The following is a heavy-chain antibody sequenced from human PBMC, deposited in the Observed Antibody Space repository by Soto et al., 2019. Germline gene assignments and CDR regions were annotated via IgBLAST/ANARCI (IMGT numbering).Heavy chain of an antibody. Sequence: ESLKISCKGSGYSFTSYWISWVRQMPGKGLEWMGRIDPSDSYTNYSPSFQGHVTISADKSISTAYLQWSSLKASDTAMYYCARDLFRCSGGSCYPEDYYYGMDVWGQGTTVTVSS. CDR3: ARDLFRCSGGSCYPEDYYYGMDV. J-gene: IGHJ6*02. V-gene: IGHV5-10-1*01. CDR2: IDPSDSYT. CDR1: GYSFTSYW. D-gene: IGHD2-15*01.